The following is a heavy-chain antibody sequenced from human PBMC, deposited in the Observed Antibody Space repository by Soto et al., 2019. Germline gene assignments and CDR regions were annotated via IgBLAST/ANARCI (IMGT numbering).Heavy chain of an antibody. D-gene: IGHD3-10*01. CDR3: ARDAPHTIVWGEPYNWSDL. CDR1: GGSISSSSYY. CDR2: IYYSGST. Sequence: PSETLSLTCTVSGGSISSSSYYWGWIRQPPGKGLEWIGSIYYSGSTYYNPSLKSRVTISVDTSKNQFSLKLSSVTAADTAVYDCARDAPHTIVWGEPYNWSDLWGQGSLDTVSS. J-gene: IGHJ5*02. V-gene: IGHV4-39*02.